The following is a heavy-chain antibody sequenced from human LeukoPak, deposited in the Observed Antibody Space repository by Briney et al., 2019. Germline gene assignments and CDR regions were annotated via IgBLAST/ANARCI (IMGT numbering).Heavy chain of an antibody. CDR2: IWYDGSNK. V-gene: IGHV3-33*01. CDR3: ARDRGLSLVRGVIVGKYYFDY. Sequence: GGSLRLSCAASEFTFSGYGMHWVRQAPGKGLEWLGIIWYDGSNKYYADSVKGRFTISRDNSKNTLYLQMNSLRVEDTAVYYCARDRGLSLVRGVIVGKYYFDYWGQGTVVTVSS. D-gene: IGHD3-10*01. J-gene: IGHJ4*02. CDR1: EFTFSGYG.